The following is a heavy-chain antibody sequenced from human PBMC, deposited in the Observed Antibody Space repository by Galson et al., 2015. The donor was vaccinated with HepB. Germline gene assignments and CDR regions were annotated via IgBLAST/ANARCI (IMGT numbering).Heavy chain of an antibody. CDR3: AKDLGISWTVFDY. D-gene: IGHD6-13*01. Sequence: SLRLSCAASGFTFSSYGMHWVRQAPGKGLEWVAVISYDGSNKYYADSVKGRFTIYRDNSKNTLYLQMNSLRAEDTAVYYCAKDLGISWTVFDYWGQGTPVTVSS. CDR2: ISYDGSNK. J-gene: IGHJ4*02. V-gene: IGHV3-30*18. CDR1: GFTFSSYG.